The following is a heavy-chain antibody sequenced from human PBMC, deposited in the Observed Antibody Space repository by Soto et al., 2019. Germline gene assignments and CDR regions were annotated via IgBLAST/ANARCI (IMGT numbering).Heavy chain of an antibody. J-gene: IGHJ6*02. CDR2: ISYDGSNK. CDR1: GFTFSSYA. V-gene: IGHV3-30-3*01. D-gene: IGHD3-3*01. Sequence: PGGSLRLSCAASGFTFSSYAMHWVRQAPGKGLEWVAVISYDGSNKYYADSVKGRFTISRDNSKNTLYLQMNSLRAEDTAVYYCAREGYDFWSGYYANYYGMDVWRQGTTVTVSS. CDR3: AREGYDFWSGYYANYYGMDV.